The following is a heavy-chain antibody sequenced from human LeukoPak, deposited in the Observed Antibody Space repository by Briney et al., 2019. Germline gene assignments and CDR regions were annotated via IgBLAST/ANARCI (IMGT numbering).Heavy chain of an antibody. Sequence: GGSLRLSCAASGFTFSSYGMHWVRQAPGKGLEWVAVISYDGSNKYYADSVKGRFTISRDNSKNTLYLQMNSLRAEDTAVYYCAKEVGHLGYFDYWGQGTLVTVSS. J-gene: IGHJ4*02. CDR2: ISYDGSNK. CDR3: AKEVGHLGYFDY. D-gene: IGHD1-26*01. CDR1: GFTFSSYG. V-gene: IGHV3-30*18.